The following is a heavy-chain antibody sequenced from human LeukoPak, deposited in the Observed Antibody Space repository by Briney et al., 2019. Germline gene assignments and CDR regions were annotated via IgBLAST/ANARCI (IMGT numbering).Heavy chain of an antibody. J-gene: IGHJ4*02. Sequence: PSETLSLTCTVSGGSISRSGYYWSWIRQPPGKGLEWIGYIYHSGSTYYNPSLKSRVTISVDRSKNQFSLKLSSVTAADTAVYYCARVTRGVVVPAAKTFDYWGQGTLVTVSS. V-gene: IGHV4-30-2*01. CDR1: GGSISRSGYY. D-gene: IGHD2-2*01. CDR2: IYHSGST. CDR3: ARVTRGVVVPAAKTFDY.